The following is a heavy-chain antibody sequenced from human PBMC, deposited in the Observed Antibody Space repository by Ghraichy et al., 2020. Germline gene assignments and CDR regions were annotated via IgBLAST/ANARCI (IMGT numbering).Heavy chain of an antibody. D-gene: IGHD3-22*01. CDR3: ARVVIYYDSSGPSRAFDI. Sequence: ASVKVSCKASGYTFTSYAMHWVRQAPGQRLEWMGWINAGNGNTKYSQKFQGRVTITRDTSASTAYMELSSLRSEDTAVYYCARVVIYYDSSGPSRAFDIWGQGTMVTVSS. CDR2: INAGNGNT. CDR1: GYTFTSYA. J-gene: IGHJ3*02. V-gene: IGHV1-3*01.